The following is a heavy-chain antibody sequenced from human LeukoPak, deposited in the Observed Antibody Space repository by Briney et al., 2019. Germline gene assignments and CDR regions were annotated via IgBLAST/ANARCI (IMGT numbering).Heavy chain of an antibody. CDR3: AREPDYYDSSGYYSDY. D-gene: IGHD3-22*01. CDR2: ISSSGSTI. V-gene: IGHV3-11*01. J-gene: IGHJ4*02. Sequence: GGSLRLSCAASGFTFSDYYMSWIRQAPGKGLEWVSYISSSGSTIYYADSVKGRFTISRDNAKNSLYLQMNSLRAEDTAVYYCAREPDYYDSSGYYSDYWGQGTLVTVSS. CDR1: GFTFSDYY.